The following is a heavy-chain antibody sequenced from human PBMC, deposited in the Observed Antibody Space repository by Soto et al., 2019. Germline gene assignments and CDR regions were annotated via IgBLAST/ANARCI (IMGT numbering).Heavy chain of an antibody. Sequence: GVLLRLRWAASECTCSSLAVRWVIQDPGKGLEWVSAISGSGGSTYYADSVKGRFTISRDNSKKTLYLQMNSLRAEDTAVYYCAKDPVYYDFWSGYTAAAGFDPWGQGTLVTVSS. CDR1: ECTCSSLA. D-gene: IGHD3-3*01. V-gene: IGHV3-23*01. J-gene: IGHJ5*02. CDR2: ISGSGGST. CDR3: AKDPVYYDFWSGYTAAAGFDP.